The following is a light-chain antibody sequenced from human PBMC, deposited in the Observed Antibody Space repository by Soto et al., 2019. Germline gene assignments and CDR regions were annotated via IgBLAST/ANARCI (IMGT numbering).Light chain of an antibody. Sequence: QSVLTQPPSVSGAPGQRVTISCTGSSSNIGAGYDVHWYQQLPGTAPKLLIYGNSNRPSRVPDRFSGSKSGTSASLAITGFQAEDEADYYCQSYDSSLSGWVFGGGTKLTVL. V-gene: IGLV1-40*01. CDR2: GNS. CDR1: SSNIGAGYD. J-gene: IGLJ3*02. CDR3: QSYDSSLSGWV.